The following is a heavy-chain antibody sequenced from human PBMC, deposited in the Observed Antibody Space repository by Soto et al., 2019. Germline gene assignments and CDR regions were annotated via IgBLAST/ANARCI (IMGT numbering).Heavy chain of an antibody. CDR2: IIPVFGTA. Sequence: SVKVSCKASGYMFTSYDISWVRQAPGQGLEWMGGIIPVFGTANYAQKFQGRVTITADESTNIVYMDVTSLRSEDTAVYYCARGDATKIVVTTYYAMDVWGQGTTVTVSS. J-gene: IGHJ6*02. V-gene: IGHV1-69*13. CDR3: ARGDATKIVVTTYYAMDV. D-gene: IGHD4-17*01. CDR1: GYMFTSYD.